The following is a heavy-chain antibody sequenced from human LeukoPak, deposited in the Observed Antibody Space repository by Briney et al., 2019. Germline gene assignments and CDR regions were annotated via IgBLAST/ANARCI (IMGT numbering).Heavy chain of an antibody. CDR2: INPNSGGT. D-gene: IGHD3-22*01. V-gene: IGHV1-2*02. J-gene: IGHJ4*02. Sequence: ASVKVSCKASGYTFTGYYMHWVRPAPGQGLEWMGWINPNSGGTNYAQKFQGRVTMTRDTPISTAYMELSRLRSDDTAVYYCARDSSTMSFDYWGQGTLVTVSS. CDR1: GYTFTGYY. CDR3: ARDSSTMSFDY.